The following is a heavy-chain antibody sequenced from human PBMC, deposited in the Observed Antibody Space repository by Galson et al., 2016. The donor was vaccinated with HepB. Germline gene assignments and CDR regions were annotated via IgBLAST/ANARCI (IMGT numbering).Heavy chain of an antibody. CDR1: GGSISSGDYY. CDR2: IYYSGST. V-gene: IGHV4-30-4*01. CDR3: SSPYYYASGRGACDI. Sequence: TLSLTCTVSGGSISSGDYYWSWIRQPPGKGLEWIGYIYYSGSTDYNPSLKSRGTISVDTSKNQFSLKLTSVTAADTAVYYCSSPYYYASGRGACDIWGQGTMVTVAS. D-gene: IGHD3-10*01. J-gene: IGHJ3*02.